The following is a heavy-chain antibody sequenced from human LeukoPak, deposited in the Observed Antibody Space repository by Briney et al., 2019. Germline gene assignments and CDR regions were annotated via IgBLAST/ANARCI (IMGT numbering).Heavy chain of an antibody. CDR3: TTHILLSGYQGY. V-gene: IGHV3-15*01. Sequence: GGSLRLSCAASGFTFSNAWMSWVRQAPGKGLEWLGRIKSKTDGGTTDYAAPVKGRFTISRDDSKNTLYLQMNSLKTEDTAVYYCTTHILLSGYQGYWGQGTLVTVSS. CDR2: IKSKTDGGTT. D-gene: IGHD3-22*01. J-gene: IGHJ4*02. CDR1: GFTFSNAW.